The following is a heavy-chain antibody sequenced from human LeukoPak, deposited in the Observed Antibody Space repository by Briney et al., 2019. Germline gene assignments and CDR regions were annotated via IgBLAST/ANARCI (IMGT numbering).Heavy chain of an antibody. D-gene: IGHD2-15*01. CDR3: ARRGGSINWRKPVDY. CDR1: GGSFSGYY. J-gene: IGHJ4*02. V-gene: IGHV4-34*01. CDR2: INHSGST. Sequence: SETLSLTCAVYGGSFSGYYWSWIRQPPGKGLEWIGEINHSGSTNYNPSLKSRVTISVDTSKNQFSPKLSSVTAADTAVYYCARRGGSINWRKPVDYWGQGTLVTVSS.